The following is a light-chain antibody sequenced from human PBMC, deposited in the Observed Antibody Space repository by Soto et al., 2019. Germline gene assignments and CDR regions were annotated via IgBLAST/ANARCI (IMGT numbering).Light chain of an antibody. CDR3: QQYGSSPT. V-gene: IGKV3-20*01. CDR1: QSVSSNY. Sequence: EIVLTQSPGTLSLSPGERATLSCRVSQSVSSNYLTWYQQKPGQAPRLLIYGASSRATGIPDRFSGSGSGTDFTLTISRLEPEDFAVYYCQQYGSSPTFGGGTKVEIK. CDR2: GAS. J-gene: IGKJ4*01.